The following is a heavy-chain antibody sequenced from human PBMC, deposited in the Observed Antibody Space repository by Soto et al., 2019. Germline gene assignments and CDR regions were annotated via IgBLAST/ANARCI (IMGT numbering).Heavy chain of an antibody. D-gene: IGHD6-13*01. CDR2: IIPIFGTA. V-gene: IGHV1-69*12. CDR1: GGTSSSYA. J-gene: IGHJ6*02. CDR3: ASDGRAAAGASSYYGMDV. Sequence: QVQLVQSGAEVKKPGSSVKVSCKASGGTSSSYAISWVRQAPGQGLEWMGGIIPIFGTANYAQKFQGRVTISAAEYPNTAYMELSSRRSEDTAVYYCASDGRAAAGASSYYGMDVCGQGTTVTVSS.